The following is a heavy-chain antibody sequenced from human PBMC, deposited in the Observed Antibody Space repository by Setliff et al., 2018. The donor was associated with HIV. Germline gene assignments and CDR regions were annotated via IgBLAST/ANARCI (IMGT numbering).Heavy chain of an antibody. CDR1: GFTFSNYA. J-gene: IGHJ4*02. CDR3: ARDSSSWYEFYFDC. Sequence: GGSLRLSCAASGFTFSNYAMSWVRQAPGKGLEWVSYISSSGGTIYYADSVKGRFTISRDNAKNSLYLQMNSLRAEDTAVYYCARDSSSWYEFYFDCWGQGTLVTVSS. D-gene: IGHD6-13*01. CDR2: ISSSGGTI. V-gene: IGHV3-48*03.